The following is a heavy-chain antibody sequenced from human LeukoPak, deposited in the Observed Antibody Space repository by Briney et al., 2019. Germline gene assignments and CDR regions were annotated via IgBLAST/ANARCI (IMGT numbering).Heavy chain of an antibody. CDR1: GFTFSSYA. CDR2: ISGSGGST. V-gene: IGHV3-23*01. D-gene: IGHD1/OR15-1a*01. CDR3: XKXXXXXVXXXTNFQH. Sequence: HAGGSLRLSCAASGFTFSSYAMSWVRQAPGKGLEWVSAISGSGGSTYYADSVKGRFTISRDNSENTLYLQMNSLRAEDTAVYYCXKXXXXXVXXXTNFQHWGQGTLVTV. J-gene: IGHJ1*01.